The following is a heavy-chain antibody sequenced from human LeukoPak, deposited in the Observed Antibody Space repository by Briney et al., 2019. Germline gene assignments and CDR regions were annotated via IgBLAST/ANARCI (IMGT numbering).Heavy chain of an antibody. J-gene: IGHJ4*02. CDR1: GFTFSSYG. D-gene: IGHD3-22*01. V-gene: IGHV3-30*18. CDR2: ISYDGSNK. CDR3: AKDQRPRNYHDSSGCPDY. Sequence: GGSLRLSCAASGFTFSSYGMHWVRQAPGKGLEWVAVISYDGSNKYYADSVKGRFTISRDNSKNTLYLQMNSLRAEDTAVYYCAKDQRPRNYHDSSGCPDYWGQGTLVTVSS.